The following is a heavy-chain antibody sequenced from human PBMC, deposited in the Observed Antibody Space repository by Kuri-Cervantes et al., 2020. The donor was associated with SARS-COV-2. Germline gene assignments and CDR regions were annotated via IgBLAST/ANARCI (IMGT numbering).Heavy chain of an antibody. CDR3: TSHHYDSNVSPVFDV. Sequence: SVKVSCKASGGTFSSYAISWVRQAPGQGLEWMGGIIPIFGTANYAQKFQGRVTITTDESTSTAYMELSSLRSEDTAMYYCTSHHYDSNVSPVFDVWGQGTMVTVSS. CDR1: GGTFSSYA. V-gene: IGHV1-69*05. J-gene: IGHJ3*01. CDR2: IIPIFGTA. D-gene: IGHD3-22*01.